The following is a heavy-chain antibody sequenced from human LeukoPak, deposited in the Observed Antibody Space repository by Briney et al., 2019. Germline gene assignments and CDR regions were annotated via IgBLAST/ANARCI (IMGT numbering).Heavy chain of an antibody. V-gene: IGHV1-24*01. CDR2: FNRKDGET. J-gene: IGHJ4*02. Sequence: GASVKVACKVSGYSLTELSMHWVRQAPGKGLEWMGGFNRKDGETIYAQKFQGRVTMTQDTSTDTACMELRSLRSEDTAVFYCATGQWLIWGFDYWGQGTLVTVSS. CDR1: GYSLTELS. CDR3: ATGQWLIWGFDY. D-gene: IGHD6-19*01.